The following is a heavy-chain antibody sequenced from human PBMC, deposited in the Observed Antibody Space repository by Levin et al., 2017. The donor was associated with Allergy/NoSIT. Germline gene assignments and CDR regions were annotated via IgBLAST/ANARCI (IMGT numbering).Heavy chain of an antibody. CDR2: ISGSGGST. CDR3: AKLAPAMVRGVTGGFDL. Sequence: GESLKISCAASGFTFSSYAMSWVRQAPGKGLEWVSAISGSGGSTYYADSVKGRFTISRDNSKNTLYLQMNSLRAEDTAVYYCAKLAPAMVRGVTGGFDLWGRGTLVTVSS. V-gene: IGHV3-23*01. J-gene: IGHJ2*01. D-gene: IGHD3-10*01. CDR1: GFTFSSYA.